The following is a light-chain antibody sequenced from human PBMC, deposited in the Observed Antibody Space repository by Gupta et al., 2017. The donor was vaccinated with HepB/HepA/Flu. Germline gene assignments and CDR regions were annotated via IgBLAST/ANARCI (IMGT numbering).Light chain of an antibody. V-gene: IGKV1-33*01. CDR1: QDIRDH. CDR2: DVC. J-gene: IGKJ4*01. Sequence: DIQLTQSPSSLSASVGDRVTITCRASQDIRDHLNWFQQKPGKAPDLLIYDVCNLETGVPSRFSGSGSGTDFTFTSSSLQPEDIATYYCQQYGTLPVTFGGGTKLEI. CDR3: QQYGTLPVT.